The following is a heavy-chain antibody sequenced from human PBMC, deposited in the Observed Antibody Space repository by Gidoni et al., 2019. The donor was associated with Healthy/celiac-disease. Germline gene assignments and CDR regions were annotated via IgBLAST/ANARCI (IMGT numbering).Heavy chain of an antibody. D-gene: IGHD3-10*01. CDR1: TSYA. CDR3: ASALGHRFPVGY. Sequence: TSYAMHWVRQAPGQRLEWMGWINAGNGNTKYSQKFQGRVTITRDTSASTAYMELSSLRSEDQAVYYCASALGHRFPVGYWGQGTLVTVSS. V-gene: IGHV1-3*01. CDR2: INAGNGNT. J-gene: IGHJ4*02.